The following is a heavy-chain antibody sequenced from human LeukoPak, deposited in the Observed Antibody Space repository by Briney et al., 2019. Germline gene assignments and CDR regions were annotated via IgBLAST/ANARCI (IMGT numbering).Heavy chain of an antibody. Sequence: SETLSLICTVSGSSVTSGYYWGCIRQPPGKGLEWIGSIYHSGRTYYNPSLKNRVTMSVDTSKKHFSMNLSSVTAADTAVYYCARGLNDSWTGENYWGQGTLVTVSS. CDR2: IYHSGRT. V-gene: IGHV4-38-2*02. J-gene: IGHJ4*02. D-gene: IGHD3-3*01. CDR3: ARGLNDSWTGENY. CDR1: GSSVTSGYY.